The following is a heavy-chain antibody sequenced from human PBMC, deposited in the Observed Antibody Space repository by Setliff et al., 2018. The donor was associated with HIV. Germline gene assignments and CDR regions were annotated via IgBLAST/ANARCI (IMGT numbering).Heavy chain of an antibody. J-gene: IGHJ6*03. Sequence: GGSLRLSCSASGFTFSSYWMNWVRQAPGRGLEWVANVKQDASEKYYVDSVKGRFNISRDNAKSSLYLQMNSLRAEDTAVYYCARGLPSIAPYYYYMDVWGKGTTVTVSS. CDR1: GFTFSSYW. CDR3: ARGLPSIAPYYYYMDV. D-gene: IGHD6-13*01. CDR2: VKQDASEK. V-gene: IGHV3-7*03.